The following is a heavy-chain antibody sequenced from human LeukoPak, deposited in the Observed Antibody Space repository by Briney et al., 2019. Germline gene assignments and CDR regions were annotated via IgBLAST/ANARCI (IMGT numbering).Heavy chain of an antibody. J-gene: IGHJ4*02. CDR1: GGSISTYY. Sequence: PSKTLSLTCTVSGGSISTYYWSWIRQPPGKGLEWIGFIYYSGSTNYNPSLKSRVTISVDTSKNHFSLKLYSVIAADTAVYYCARVDYDSSGYFDFWGQGTLVTVSS. CDR3: ARVDYDSSGYFDF. D-gene: IGHD3-22*01. CDR2: IYYSGST. V-gene: IGHV4-59*01.